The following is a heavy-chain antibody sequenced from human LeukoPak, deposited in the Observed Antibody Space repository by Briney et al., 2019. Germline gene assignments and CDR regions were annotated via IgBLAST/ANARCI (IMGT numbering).Heavy chain of an antibody. J-gene: IGHJ6*03. Sequence: GGSLSLSCAASGFTFSSYGMHWVRQAPGRGLEWVAFIRYDGSNKYYADSVKGRFTISRDNSKNTLYLQMNSLRAEDTAVYYCAKGMGDSSGYYYYYYYMDVWGKGTTVTVSS. CDR2: IRYDGSNK. CDR1: GFTFSSYG. V-gene: IGHV3-30*02. CDR3: AKGMGDSSGYYYYYYYMDV. D-gene: IGHD3-22*01.